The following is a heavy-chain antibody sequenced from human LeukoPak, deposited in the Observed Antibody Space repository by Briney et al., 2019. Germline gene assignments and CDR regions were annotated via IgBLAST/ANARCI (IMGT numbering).Heavy chain of an antibody. CDR2: ISAHNGNT. J-gene: IGHJ6*02. D-gene: IGHD2-2*02. Sequence: ASVKVSCKASGYTFTSYGISWARQAPGQGLEWMGWISAHNGNTNYAQKLQGRVTMTTDTSTSTAYMELRSLRSDDTAVYYCARPSFHCSSTSCYTGYGMDVWGQGTTVTVSS. V-gene: IGHV1-18*01. CDR3: ARPSFHCSSTSCYTGYGMDV. CDR1: GYTFTSYG.